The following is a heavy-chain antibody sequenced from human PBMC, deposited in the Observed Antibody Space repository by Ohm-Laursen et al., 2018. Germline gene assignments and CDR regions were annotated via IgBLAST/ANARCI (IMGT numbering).Heavy chain of an antibody. Sequence: SLRLSCAASGFTSSTYSMNWVRQAPGKGLEWVSSISSSSSYIYYADSVKGRFTISRDNAKNSLYLQMNSLRAEDTAVYYCASGLYSSSWYMEEDYWGQGTLVTVSS. D-gene: IGHD6-13*01. CDR3: ASGLYSSSWYMEEDY. CDR1: GFTSSTYS. J-gene: IGHJ4*02. V-gene: IGHV3-21*01. CDR2: ISSSSSYI.